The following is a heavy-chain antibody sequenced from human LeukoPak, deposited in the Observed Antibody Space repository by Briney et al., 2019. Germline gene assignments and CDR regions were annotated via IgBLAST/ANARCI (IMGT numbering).Heavy chain of an antibody. CDR1: GGSISRGDYY. D-gene: IGHD1-14*01. CDR3: ARGHRLDY. J-gene: IGHJ4*02. CDR2: IYYSGST. Sequence: SETLSLTCTVSGGSISRGDYYWSWIRQPPGKGLEWIGYIYYSGSTYYNPSLKSRVTISVDTSKNQFSLQLSSVTAADTAVYYCARGHRLDYWGQGTLVTVSS. V-gene: IGHV4-30-4*08.